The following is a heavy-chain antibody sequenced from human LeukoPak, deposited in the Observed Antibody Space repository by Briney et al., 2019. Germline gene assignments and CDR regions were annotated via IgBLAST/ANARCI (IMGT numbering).Heavy chain of an antibody. Sequence: GGSLRLSCAASGFTFSSYWMHWVRQAPGKGLVWVSRIKGDGSHTIYADSVKGRFTISRDNAKNTLYLQMNSLRAEDTAVYYCAKAANSGSLNDAFDIWGQGTMVTVSS. V-gene: IGHV3-74*01. CDR3: AKAANSGSLNDAFDI. J-gene: IGHJ3*02. CDR1: GFTFSSYW. CDR2: IKGDGSHT. D-gene: IGHD1-26*01.